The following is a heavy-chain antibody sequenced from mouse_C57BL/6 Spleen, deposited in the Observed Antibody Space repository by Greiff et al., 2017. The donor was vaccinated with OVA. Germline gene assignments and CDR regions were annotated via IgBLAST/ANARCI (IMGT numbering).Heavy chain of an antibody. CDR1: GYTFTSYW. J-gene: IGHJ2*01. V-gene: IGHV1-69*01. CDR3: ARPAQYYFDY. Sequence: VQLQQPGAELVMPGASVKLSCKASGYTFTSYWMHWVKQRPGQGLEWIGEIDPSDSYTNYNQKFKGKSTLTVDKSSSTAYMQLSSLTSEDSAVYYCARPAQYYFDYWGQGTTLTVSS. CDR2: IDPSDSYT.